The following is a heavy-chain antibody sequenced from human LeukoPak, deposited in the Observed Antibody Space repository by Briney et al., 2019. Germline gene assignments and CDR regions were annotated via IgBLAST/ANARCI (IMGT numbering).Heavy chain of an antibody. Sequence: GGSLRLSCAASGFTFSSYAMSWVRQAPGKGLEWVSAISGSGGSTYYADSVKGRFTISRDNSKNTLYLQMNSLRAEDTAVYYCAGDKGDYDTSGSLFIFGGQGTLVTVSS. V-gene: IGHV3-23*01. CDR3: AGDKGDYDTSGSLFIF. CDR1: GFTFSSYA. CDR2: ISGSGGST. J-gene: IGHJ4*02. D-gene: IGHD3-22*01.